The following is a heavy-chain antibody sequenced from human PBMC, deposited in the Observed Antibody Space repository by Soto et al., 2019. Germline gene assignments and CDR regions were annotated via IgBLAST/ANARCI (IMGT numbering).Heavy chain of an antibody. Sequence: ASVKVSCKASGYTFTSYGISWVRKAPGQGLEWMGWISAYNGNTNYAQKFQGRVTMTTDTSTSTAYMELRSLRSDDTTVYYCARTLKEWLLGLDWGQGTLVTVDS. CDR3: ARTLKEWLLGLD. CDR1: GYTFTSYG. D-gene: IGHD3-3*01. CDR2: ISAYNGNT. J-gene: IGHJ4*02. V-gene: IGHV1-18*01.